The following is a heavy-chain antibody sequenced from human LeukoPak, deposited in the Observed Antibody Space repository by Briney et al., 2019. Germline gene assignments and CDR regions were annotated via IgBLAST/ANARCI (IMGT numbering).Heavy chain of an antibody. CDR2: ISYEGSIK. Sequence: GGSLRLSCGVSGFTFNNYGMHWVRQAPGKGLEWVAVISYEGSIKYYADSVKGRFIISRDNSKKTLYLQMDNLRPEDTAVYYCAKRMELLWLGKSSIDFWGQGTLVTVSS. J-gene: IGHJ4*02. CDR3: AKRMELLWLGKSSIDF. CDR1: GFTFNNYG. V-gene: IGHV3-30*18. D-gene: IGHD3-10*01.